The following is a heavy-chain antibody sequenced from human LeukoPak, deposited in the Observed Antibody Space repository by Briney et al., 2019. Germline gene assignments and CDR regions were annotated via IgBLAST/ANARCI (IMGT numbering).Heavy chain of an antibody. D-gene: IGHD3-22*01. CDR2: IYYSWST. V-gene: IGHV4-39*01. Sequence: SETLSLTCTVSGGSISSSSYYWRWIRQPPGTGQEWIGSIYYSWSTYYDPSLKSRATTSVDTSTNQFSLKLSSVTAADTAVYYCARTYYYDSSGYYYFDSWGQGTLVTVSS. J-gene: IGHJ4*02. CDR1: GGSISSSSYY. CDR3: ARTYYYDSSGYYYFDS.